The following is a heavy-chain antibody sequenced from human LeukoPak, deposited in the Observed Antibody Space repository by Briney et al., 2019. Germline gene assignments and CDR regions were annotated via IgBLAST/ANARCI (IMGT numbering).Heavy chain of an antibody. V-gene: IGHV3-7*05. J-gene: IGHJ4*02. CDR2: IKADGSDK. D-gene: IGHD1-26*01. CDR1: GFTFSSRW. CDR3: ALGGSFFDY. Sequence: PGGSLRLSCAVSGFTFSSRWMSWVRQAPGKGLEWVANIKADGSDKYYVDSVKGRFTISRGNAKNSLYLQMNSLRAEDTAVYYCALGGSFFDYWGQGTLVTVSS.